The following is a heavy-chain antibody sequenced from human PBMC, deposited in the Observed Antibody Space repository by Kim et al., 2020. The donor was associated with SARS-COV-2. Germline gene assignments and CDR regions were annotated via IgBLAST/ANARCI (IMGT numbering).Heavy chain of an antibody. CDR2: ISGDEDMT. D-gene: IGHD3-10*01. CDR1: TLTFGNTA. Sequence: GGSLRLSCEASTLTFGNTAVAWLRQAPGKGLEWVSSISGDEDMTFYADSVRGRFSIFRDNSKHTVYLQMKGLRAADTAIYYCAKCTMVRGVFMPGNTFDV. V-gene: IGHV3-23*01. J-gene: IGHJ3*01. CDR3: AKCTMVRGVFMPGNTFDV.